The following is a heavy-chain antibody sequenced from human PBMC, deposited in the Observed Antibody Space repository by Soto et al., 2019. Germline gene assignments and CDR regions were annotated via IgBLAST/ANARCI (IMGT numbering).Heavy chain of an antibody. CDR2: INPNSGGT. Sequence: ASVKVSCKASGYTFTGYYMHWVRQAPGQGLEWMGWINPNSGGTNYAQKFQGWVTMTRDTSISTAYMELSRLRSNDTVVYYCARDARGDEAPMDYWGQGTLVTVSS. D-gene: IGHD3-10*01. V-gene: IGHV1-2*04. CDR1: GYTFTGYY. J-gene: IGHJ4*02. CDR3: ARDARGDEAPMDY.